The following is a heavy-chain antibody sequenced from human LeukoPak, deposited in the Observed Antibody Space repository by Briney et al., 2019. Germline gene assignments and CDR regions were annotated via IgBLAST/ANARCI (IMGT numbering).Heavy chain of an antibody. V-gene: IGHV4-31*01. CDR2: IYYNGNT. CDR1: GGSISSGDYY. J-gene: IGHJ5*02. CDR3: ARSDCSSTSCWQAWFDP. D-gene: IGHD2-2*01. Sequence: SQTLSLTCTVSGGSISSGDYYWSWIRQHPGKGLEWIGSIYYNGNTYYDPSLKSQVTVSVDTSRTQFSLRLSSVTAADTAVYYCARSDCSSTSCWQAWFDPWGQGTLVTVSS.